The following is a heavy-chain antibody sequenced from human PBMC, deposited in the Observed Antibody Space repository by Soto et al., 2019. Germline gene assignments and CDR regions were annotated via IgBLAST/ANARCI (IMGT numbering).Heavy chain of an antibody. CDR2: IIPIFGTA. CDR3: ARDLVASSPSYYYYGMDV. Sequence: SVKVSCKASGGTFSSYAISWVRQAPGQGLEWMGGIIPIFGTANYAQKFQGRVTIIADKSTSTAYMELSSLRSEDTAVYYCARDLVASSPSYYYYGMDVWGQGTTVTVSS. V-gene: IGHV1-69*06. J-gene: IGHJ6*02. D-gene: IGHD6-13*01. CDR1: GGTFSSYA.